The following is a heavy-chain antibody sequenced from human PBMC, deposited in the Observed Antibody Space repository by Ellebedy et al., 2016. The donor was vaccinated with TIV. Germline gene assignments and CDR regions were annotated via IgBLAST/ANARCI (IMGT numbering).Heavy chain of an antibody. Sequence: GGSLRLXXAASGFTFRNYWMSWVRQAPGKGLEWVANIKPDGSEKYYVDSVKGRFTISRDNAKNSLYLQMNSLRAEDTAVYYCARMDHRGSGWYFDYWGQGTLVTVSS. V-gene: IGHV3-7*03. D-gene: IGHD6-19*01. CDR3: ARMDHRGSGWYFDY. CDR2: IKPDGSEK. CDR1: GFTFRNYW. J-gene: IGHJ4*02.